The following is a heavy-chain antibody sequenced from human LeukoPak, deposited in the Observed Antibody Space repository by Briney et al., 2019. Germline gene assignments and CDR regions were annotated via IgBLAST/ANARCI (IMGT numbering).Heavy chain of an antibody. J-gene: IGHJ5*02. V-gene: IGHV1-2*02. Sequence: GASVTVSCKASGYSFTDYYIHWVRQAPGQGLEWMGWINPNSGDTNYAQKFQGRVTMTRDTSIKTAYMELSRLRSDDTAVYYCARFGPFGVVPLGFDPWGQGTLVTVSS. CDR2: INPNSGDT. CDR1: GYSFTDYY. CDR3: ARFGPFGVVPLGFDP. D-gene: IGHD3-3*01.